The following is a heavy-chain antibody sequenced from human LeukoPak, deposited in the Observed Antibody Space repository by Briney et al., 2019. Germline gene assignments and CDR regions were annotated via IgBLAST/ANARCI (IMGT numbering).Heavy chain of an antibody. J-gene: IGHJ6*03. V-gene: IGHV1-69*01. D-gene: IGHD2-2*01. CDR1: GGTSSSYA. Sequence: GASVTVSCKASGGTSSSYAISWVRQAPGQGLEWMGGGIPIFSTANYAQNFQDRVTIIADESTSTAYMQLSSLRSEYTAVYYCARGGRSSTSRPYYYYMDVWGKGTTVTVPS. CDR3: ARGGRSSTSRPYYYYMDV. CDR2: GIPIFSTA.